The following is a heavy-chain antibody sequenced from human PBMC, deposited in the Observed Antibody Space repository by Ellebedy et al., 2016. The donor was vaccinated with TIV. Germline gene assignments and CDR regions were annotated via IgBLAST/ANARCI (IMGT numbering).Heavy chain of an antibody. D-gene: IGHD6-19*01. CDR3: ARSSGWYLNWFDP. V-gene: IGHV5-10-1*01. CDR1: GYSFTSYW. Sequence: ASVKVSCKGSGYSFTSYWISWVRQMPGKGLEWMGRIDPSDSYTNYSPSFQGHVTISADKSISTAYLQWSSLKASDTAMYYCARSSGWYLNWFDPWGQGTLVTVSS. CDR2: IDPSDSYT. J-gene: IGHJ5*02.